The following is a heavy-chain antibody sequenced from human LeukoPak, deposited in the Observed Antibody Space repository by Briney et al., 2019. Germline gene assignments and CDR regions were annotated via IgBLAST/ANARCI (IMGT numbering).Heavy chain of an antibody. V-gene: IGHV4-59*01. J-gene: IGHJ4*02. CDR1: GGSISSYY. Sequence: SETLSLTCTVSGGSISSYYWSWIRQPPGKGLEGLGNIYYSGSTNYKPSLKSRLTISLDTSKNQFSLKLSSVTAADTAVYYCARGYGYFDYWGQGTLVTVSS. D-gene: IGHD4-17*01. CDR3: ARGYGYFDY. CDR2: IYYSGST.